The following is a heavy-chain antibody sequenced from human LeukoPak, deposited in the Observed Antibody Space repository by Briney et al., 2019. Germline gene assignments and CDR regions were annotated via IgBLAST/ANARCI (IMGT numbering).Heavy chain of an antibody. D-gene: IGHD6-13*01. Sequence: GGSLRLSCAASGFTFSSYWMHWDRQAPGKGLVWVSGVKGDGSYTTYAESVKGRFTISRDNAKNSLYLQMNSLRAEDTAVYYCASLRKFRSSWYFDYWGQGTLVTVPS. CDR1: GFTFSSYW. J-gene: IGHJ4*02. CDR3: ASLRKFRSSWYFDY. V-gene: IGHV3-74*01. CDR2: VKGDGSYT.